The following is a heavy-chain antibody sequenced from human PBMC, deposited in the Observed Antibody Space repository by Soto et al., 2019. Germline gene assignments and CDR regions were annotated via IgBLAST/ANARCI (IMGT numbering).Heavy chain of an antibody. J-gene: IGHJ6*02. CDR2: IIHSGNA. CDR1: DGSIISSDYY. Sequence: SETLSLTCTVSDGSIISSDYYVGWIRQSPGKGLEWVGSIIHSGNAYYNPSLKSRLSISADTSKKEFSLTLTSVAAADSAVYFCARDPSIVATMGSIYYYYGMDVWGQGTTVTAP. CDR3: ARDPSIVATMGSIYYYYGMDV. D-gene: IGHD5-12*01. V-gene: IGHV4-39*07.